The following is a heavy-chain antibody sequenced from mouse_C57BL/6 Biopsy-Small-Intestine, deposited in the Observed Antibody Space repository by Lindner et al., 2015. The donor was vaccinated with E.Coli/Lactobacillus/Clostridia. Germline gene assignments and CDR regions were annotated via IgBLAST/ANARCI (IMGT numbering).Heavy chain of an antibody. CDR1: FTLLPSYG. V-gene: IGHV1-4*01. D-gene: IGHD1-1*02. J-gene: IGHJ3*01. CDR2: ISAYSGDT. Sequence: SVKVSCKTFWFTLLPSYGISWVRQAPGQGLEWMGWISAYSGDTNYAQKFEGRVTMTTDTFTSTAYMELGSLISDDTAVYYCARDGLPRWEIRTGSWFDYWGQGTLVTVS. CDR3: ARDGLPRWEIRTGSWFDY.